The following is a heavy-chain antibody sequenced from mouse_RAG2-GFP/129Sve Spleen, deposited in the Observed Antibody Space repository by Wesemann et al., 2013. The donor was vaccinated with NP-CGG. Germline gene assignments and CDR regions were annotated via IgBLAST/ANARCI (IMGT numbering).Heavy chain of an antibody. Sequence: NGATSYNQNFKDKASLTVDKSSSTAYMELHSLTSEDSAVYYCARTTATFFDYWGQGTTLTVSS. J-gene: IGHJ2*01. CDR3: ARTTATFFDY. CDR2: NGAT. V-gene: IGHV1-26*01. D-gene: IGHD1-2*01.